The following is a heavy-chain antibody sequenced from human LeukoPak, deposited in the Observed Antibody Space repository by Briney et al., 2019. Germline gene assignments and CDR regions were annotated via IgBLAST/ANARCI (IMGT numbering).Heavy chain of an antibody. V-gene: IGHV3-74*01. CDR3: ARYSYGYVGSFDY. CDR1: GFTFSSYW. Sequence: GGSLRLSCAASGFTFSSYWMHWVRQAPGKGLVGVSRINSDGRSTNYADSVKGRFTMSRDNAKNTLYLQMNSLRAEDTAVYYCARYSYGYVGSFDYWGQGTLVTVSS. CDR2: INSDGRST. D-gene: IGHD5-18*01. J-gene: IGHJ4*02.